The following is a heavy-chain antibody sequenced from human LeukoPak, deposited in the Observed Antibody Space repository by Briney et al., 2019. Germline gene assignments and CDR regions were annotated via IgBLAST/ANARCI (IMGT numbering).Heavy chain of an antibody. CDR3: ARVKGAYGDSPFDY. Sequence: PGGSLRLSCAASGFTFSSYSMNWVRQAPGKGLEWVSSISSSSSYIYYADSVKGRFTISRDNAKNSLYLQMNSLRAGDTAVYYCARVKGAYGDSPFDYWGQGTLVTVSS. CDR2: ISSSSSYI. V-gene: IGHV3-21*01. D-gene: IGHD4-17*01. CDR1: GFTFSSYS. J-gene: IGHJ4*02.